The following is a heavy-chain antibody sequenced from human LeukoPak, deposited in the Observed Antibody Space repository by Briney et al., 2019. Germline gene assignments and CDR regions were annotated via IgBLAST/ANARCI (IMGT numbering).Heavy chain of an antibody. CDR1: GGSISSYY. D-gene: IGHD3-22*01. J-gene: IGHJ4*02. CDR3: ARITRTMIFFDY. CDR2: IYYSGST. V-gene: IGHV4-39*07. Sequence: SETLSLTCTVSGGSISSYYWGWIRQPPGKGLEWIGSIYYSGSTYYNPSLKSRVTISVDTSKNQFSLKLSSVTAADTAVYYCARITRTMIFFDYWGQGTLVTVSS.